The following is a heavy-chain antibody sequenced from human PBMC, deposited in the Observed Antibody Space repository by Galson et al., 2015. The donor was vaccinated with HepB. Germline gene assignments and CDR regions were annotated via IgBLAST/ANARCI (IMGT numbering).Heavy chain of an antibody. D-gene: IGHD4-11*01. CDR3: ARVGSNYLSYYYYGMDV. J-gene: IGHJ6*02. Sequence: SVKVSCKASGGTFSSYAISWVRQAPGQGLEWMGGIIPIFGTANYAQKFQGRVTITADESTSTAYMELSSLRSEDTAVYYCARVGSNYLSYYYYGMDVWGQGTTVTVSS. CDR2: IIPIFGTA. CDR1: GGTFSSYA. V-gene: IGHV1-69*13.